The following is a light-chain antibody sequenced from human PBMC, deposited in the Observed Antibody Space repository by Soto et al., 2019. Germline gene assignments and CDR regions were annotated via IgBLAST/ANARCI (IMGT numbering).Light chain of an antibody. Sequence: DIQMTQSPSTLSASVVDRVTITCRASQSISSWLAWYQQKPGKAPKLLIYKASSLESGVPSRFSGSGSGTEFTLTISSLQPEDFATYYCLQHNSYPPKFGQGTKVDIK. CDR1: QSISSW. J-gene: IGKJ1*01. CDR3: LQHNSYPPK. V-gene: IGKV1-5*03. CDR2: KAS.